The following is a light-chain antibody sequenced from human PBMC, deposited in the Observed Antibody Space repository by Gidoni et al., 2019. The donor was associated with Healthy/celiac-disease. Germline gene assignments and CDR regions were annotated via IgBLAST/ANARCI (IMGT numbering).Light chain of an antibody. Sequence: SYELTPPSSVSVSPGQTARITCSGDVLAKQYARWLQQKPGQAPVLVIYKDSERPSGIPERFSGSSSGTTVTLTISGAQVEDEADYYCYSAADNNVVFGGGTKLTVL. V-gene: IGLV3-27*01. CDR2: KDS. J-gene: IGLJ2*01. CDR1: VLAKQY. CDR3: YSAADNNVV.